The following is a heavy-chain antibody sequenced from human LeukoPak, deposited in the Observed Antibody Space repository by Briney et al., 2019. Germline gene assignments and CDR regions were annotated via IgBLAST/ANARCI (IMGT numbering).Heavy chain of an antibody. CDR3: ARLTAAGTVVDAFDI. Sequence: SETLSLTCAASGGSISSYYWSWIRQPPGKGLEWIGYIYYSGSTNYNPSLKSRVTISVDTSKNQFSLKLSSVTAADTAVYYCARLTAAGTVVDAFDIWGQGTMVTVSS. V-gene: IGHV4-59*01. J-gene: IGHJ3*02. CDR2: IYYSGST. D-gene: IGHD6-13*01. CDR1: GGSISSYY.